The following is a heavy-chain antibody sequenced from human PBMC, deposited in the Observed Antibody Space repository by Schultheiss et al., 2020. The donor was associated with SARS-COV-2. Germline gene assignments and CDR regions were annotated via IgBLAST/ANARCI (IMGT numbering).Heavy chain of an antibody. Sequence: GGSLRLSCAASGFTVSSNYMSWVRQAPGKGLEWVAVIWYDGSNKYYADSVKGRFTISRDNSKNTLYLQMHSLRPDDTAVYYCAKVVGAPGDWGQGTLVTVSS. D-gene: IGHD2-15*01. V-gene: IGHV3-33*06. CDR3: AKVVGAPGD. CDR1: GFTVSSNY. CDR2: IWYDGSNK. J-gene: IGHJ1*01.